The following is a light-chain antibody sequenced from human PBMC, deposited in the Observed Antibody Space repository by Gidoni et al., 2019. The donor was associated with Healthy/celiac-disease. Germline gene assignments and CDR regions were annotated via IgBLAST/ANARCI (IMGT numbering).Light chain of an antibody. CDR3: QQYGSSPPIT. CDR1: QSVSSSY. J-gene: IGKJ5*01. CDR2: GAA. Sequence: EIVFTQSPGTLSLSPGERATLSCRASQSVSSSYLAWYQQKPGQAPRLLIYGAASRDTGIPDRCSGSGSGTDFTLTISRLEPEDFAVYYCQQYGSSPPITFGQGTRLEIK. V-gene: IGKV3-20*01.